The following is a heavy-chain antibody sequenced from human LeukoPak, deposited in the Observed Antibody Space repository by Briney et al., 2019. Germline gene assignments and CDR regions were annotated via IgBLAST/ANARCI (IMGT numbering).Heavy chain of an antibody. J-gene: IGHJ4*02. CDR1: GFTFSSYD. CDR2: IGTAGDT. V-gene: IGHV3-13*01. CDR3: ARGGGDTYYYGSGSYDY. Sequence: GGSLRLSCAASGFTFSSYDMHWVRQAPGKGLEWVSAIGTAGDTYYPGSVKGRFTISRENAKNSLYLQMNSLRAGDTAVYYCARGGGDTYYYGSGSYDYWGQGTLVTVSS. D-gene: IGHD3-10*01.